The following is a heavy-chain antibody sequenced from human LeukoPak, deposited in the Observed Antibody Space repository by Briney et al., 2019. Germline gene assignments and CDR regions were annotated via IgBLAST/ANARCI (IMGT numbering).Heavy chain of an antibody. V-gene: IGHV3-30*18. CDR1: GFTFSTSW. CDR3: AKEGRSLQTY. CDR2: ISNDGSNK. D-gene: IGHD5-24*01. J-gene: IGHJ4*02. Sequence: PGGSLRLSCAASGFTFSTSWMTWVRQAPGKGLEWVAVISNDGSNKYYADSVKGRFTISRDNSRNTLYLQMNSLRAEDTAVYYCAKEGRSLQTYWGQGTLVTVSS.